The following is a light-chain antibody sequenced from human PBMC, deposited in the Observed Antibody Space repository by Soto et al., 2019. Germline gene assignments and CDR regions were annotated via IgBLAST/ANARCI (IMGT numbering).Light chain of an antibody. CDR1: QTISSY. J-gene: IGKJ2*01. Sequence: DIQMTQSPSSLSASVGDRVTITCRANQTISSYLNWYQQIPGKAPKLLIYAASSLLSGVPSRFSGSGSGTDFTLTISSLQPEDFATYYCQQSYSAPPYTFGQGTKVEIK. CDR2: AAS. CDR3: QQSYSAPPYT. V-gene: IGKV1-39*01.